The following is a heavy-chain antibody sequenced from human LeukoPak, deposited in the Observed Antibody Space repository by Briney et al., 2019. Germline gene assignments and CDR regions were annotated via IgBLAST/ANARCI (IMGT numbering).Heavy chain of an antibody. D-gene: IGHD1-26*01. Sequence: GGSLRLSCAASGFTFSSYAMGWVRQAPGKGLEWVSAISGSGGSTYYADSVKGRFTISRDNSKNTLYLQMNSLRAEDTAVYYCAKGERGATQTTFDYWGQGTLVTVSS. J-gene: IGHJ4*02. CDR1: GFTFSSYA. V-gene: IGHV3-23*01. CDR3: AKGERGATQTTFDY. CDR2: ISGSGGST.